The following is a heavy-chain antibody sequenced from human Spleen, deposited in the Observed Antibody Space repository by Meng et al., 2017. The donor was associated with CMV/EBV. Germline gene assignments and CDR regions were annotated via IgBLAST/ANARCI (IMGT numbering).Heavy chain of an antibody. Sequence: NNLHGCRQARGQGHEWMGWISPNSGDTSDARSLQGRVTMTRDMTSSTDYMDLSRLTPDDTAMYYCARDLPGYKDQSGSYFPGGWLDPWGQGTLVTVSS. V-gene: IGHV1-2*02. D-gene: IGHD1-26*01. CDR3: ARDLPGYKDQSGSYFPGGWLDP. CDR2: ISPNSGDT. CDR1: NN. J-gene: IGHJ5*02.